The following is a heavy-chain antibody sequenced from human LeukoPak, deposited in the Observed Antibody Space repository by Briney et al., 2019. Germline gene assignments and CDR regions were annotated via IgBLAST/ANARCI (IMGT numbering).Heavy chain of an antibody. V-gene: IGHV3-7*01. CDR3: ARGGKLTMLRGVIDY. CDR1: GFTFSSYW. D-gene: IGHD3-10*01. J-gene: IGHJ4*02. CDR2: IKQDGSEK. Sequence: GGSLRLSCAASGFTFSSYWMSWVRQAPGKGLEGVAHIKQDGSEKYYVDSVKGRFTISRDNAKNSLYVQMNNLRAEDTAVYYCARGGKLTMLRGVIDYWGQGTLVTVSS.